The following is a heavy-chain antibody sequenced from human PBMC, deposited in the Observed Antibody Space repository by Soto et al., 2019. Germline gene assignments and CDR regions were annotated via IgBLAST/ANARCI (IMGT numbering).Heavy chain of an antibody. CDR1: GGSISSYY. V-gene: IGHV4-59*01. D-gene: IGHD2-15*01. Sequence: SEPLSLTCTVSGGSISSYYWSWIRQPPGKGLEWIGYIYYSGSTNYNPSLKSRVTISVDTSKNQFSLKLSSVTAADTAVYYCARDGGYCSGGSCYIYSPSWFDPWGQGTLVTVSS. CDR2: IYYSGST. J-gene: IGHJ5*02. CDR3: ARDGGYCSGGSCYIYSPSWFDP.